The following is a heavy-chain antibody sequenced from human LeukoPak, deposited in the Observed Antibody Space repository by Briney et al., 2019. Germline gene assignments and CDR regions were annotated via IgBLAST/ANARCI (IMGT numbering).Heavy chain of an antibody. CDR2: INPSGGST. D-gene: IGHD2-21*01. V-gene: IGHV1-46*02. Sequence: ASVKVSCKASGGTFNNYAITWVRQAPGQGLEWMGIINPSGGSTSYAQKFQGRVTMTRDTSTSTVYMELSSLRSEDTAVYYCARDHSPIDHDAFDIWGQGTMVTVSS. CDR3: ARDHSPIDHDAFDI. J-gene: IGHJ3*02. CDR1: GGTFNNYA.